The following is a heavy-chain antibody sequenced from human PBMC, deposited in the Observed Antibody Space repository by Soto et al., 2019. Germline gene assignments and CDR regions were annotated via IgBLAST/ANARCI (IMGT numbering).Heavy chain of an antibody. CDR1: GFSLSNARMG. J-gene: IGHJ6*02. CDR3: ARIWPVLYYYGMDV. V-gene: IGHV2-26*01. CDR2: IFSNDEK. D-gene: IGHD6-6*01. Sequence: QVTLKESGPVLVKPTETLTLTCTVSGFSLSNARMGVSWICQPPGKALEWLAHIFSNDEKSYSTSPKSRLTISQDTSKSQVVLTMTNMDPVDTATYYCARIWPVLYYYGMDVWGQGTTVTVSS.